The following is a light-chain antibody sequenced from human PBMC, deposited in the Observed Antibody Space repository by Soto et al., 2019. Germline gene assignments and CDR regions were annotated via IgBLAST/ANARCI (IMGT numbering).Light chain of an antibody. Sequence: DFQMTQSPSSLSASVGDRVSITCRASQSIGSSLNWYQRKPGKAPKLLIYSASTLQGGGPSRFSGSGSGTDFTLTISSLQPEDFATYYCQQSYTAPFTFGPGTKVDVK. J-gene: IGKJ3*01. CDR2: SAS. V-gene: IGKV1-39*01. CDR1: QSIGSS. CDR3: QQSYTAPFT.